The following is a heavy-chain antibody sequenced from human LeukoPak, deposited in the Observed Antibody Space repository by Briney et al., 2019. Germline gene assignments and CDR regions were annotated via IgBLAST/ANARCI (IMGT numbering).Heavy chain of an antibody. D-gene: IGHD3-22*01. CDR1: GYTFSSYA. J-gene: IGHJ4*02. V-gene: IGHV3-23*01. Sequence: GGSLRLSCAASGYTFSSYAISWVRQAPGKGLEWVSAISGSGGRTNYADSVKGRLTISRDNFKNALYMQMNNLRAEDTAVYYCAKVSRGSDWYYYDSSGYYYFDYWGQGTLVTVSS. CDR2: ISGSGGRT. CDR3: AKVSRGSDWYYYDSSGYYYFDY.